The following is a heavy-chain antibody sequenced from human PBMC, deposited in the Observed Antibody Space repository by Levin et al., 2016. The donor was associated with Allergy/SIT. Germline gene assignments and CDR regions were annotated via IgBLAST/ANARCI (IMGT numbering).Heavy chain of an antibody. Sequence: ASVKVSCKASGYTFTSYDINWVRQATGQGLEWMGWMNPNSGNTGYAQKFQGRVTMTRNTSISTAYMELSSLRSEDTAVYYCACIAVGGHPTPTAKFDYWGQGTLVTVSS. V-gene: IGHV1-8*01. CDR3: ACIAVGGHPTPTAKFDY. J-gene: IGHJ4*02. D-gene: IGHD6-19*01. CDR2: MNPNSGNT. CDR1: GYTFTSYD.